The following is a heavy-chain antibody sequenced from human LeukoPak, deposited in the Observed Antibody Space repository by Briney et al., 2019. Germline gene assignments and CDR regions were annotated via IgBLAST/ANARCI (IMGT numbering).Heavy chain of an antibody. CDR3: ARGRDGYNLDY. CDR1: GGSISSYY. J-gene: IGHJ4*02. CDR2: IYYSGST. Sequence: SETLSLTCTVSGGSISSYYWSWIRQPPGKGLEWIGYIYYSGSTNYNPSLKSRVTISVDTSKNQFSLKLSSVTAADTAVYYCARGRDGYNLDYWGQGTLVTVSS. V-gene: IGHV4-59*01. D-gene: IGHD5-24*01.